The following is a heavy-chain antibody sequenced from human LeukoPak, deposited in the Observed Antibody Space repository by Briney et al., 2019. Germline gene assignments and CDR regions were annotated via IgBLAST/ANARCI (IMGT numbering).Heavy chain of an antibody. CDR2: ISSSSSYI. CDR1: GFTFSSYS. CDR3: ARLRGSGTYYSDY. D-gene: IGHD3-10*01. J-gene: IGHJ4*02. Sequence: GGSLRLSCAASGFTFSSYSMNWVRQAPGKGLEWVSSISSSSSYIYYADSVKGRFTISRDNSKNTLYLQMNSLRAEDTAIYYCARLRGSGTYYSDYWGQGTLVTVSS. V-gene: IGHV3-21*04.